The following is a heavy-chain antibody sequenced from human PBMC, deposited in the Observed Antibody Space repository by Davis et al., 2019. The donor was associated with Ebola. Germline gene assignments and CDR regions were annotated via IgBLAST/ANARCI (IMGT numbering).Heavy chain of an antibody. V-gene: IGHV4-59*08. Sequence: SETLSLTCTVSGDSMSSYYWSWIRQPPGKGLEWIGYIYYSGSTTNYNASLKSRVTISVDTSKKQLSLNLSSVTAADTAVYYCARGGELLYAFDIWGQGTMVTVSS. CDR2: IYYSGSTT. CDR1: GDSMSSYY. D-gene: IGHD1-26*01. J-gene: IGHJ3*02. CDR3: ARGGELLYAFDI.